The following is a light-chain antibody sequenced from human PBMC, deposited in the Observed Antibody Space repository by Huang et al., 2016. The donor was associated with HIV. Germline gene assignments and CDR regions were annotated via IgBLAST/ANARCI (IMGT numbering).Light chain of an antibody. CDR1: QSVAYN. V-gene: IGKV3-15*01. Sequence: MVMTQSPDTLSVSPGERATLSCRASQSVAYNLAWYQQKAGQAPRLIIYCTSTRATGIPGRFSGSGSGTEFTLTISSLQSDDFGVYYCQQYDKWPPVTFDQGTKVEI. CDR2: CTS. CDR3: QQYDKWPPVT. J-gene: IGKJ1*01.